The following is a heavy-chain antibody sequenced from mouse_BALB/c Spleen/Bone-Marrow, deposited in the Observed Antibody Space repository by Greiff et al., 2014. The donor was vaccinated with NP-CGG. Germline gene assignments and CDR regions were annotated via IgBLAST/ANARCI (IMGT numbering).Heavy chain of an antibody. J-gene: IGHJ3*01. V-gene: IGHV1-4*01. CDR3: AREARTGAWFAY. Sequence: QVTLKESGAELARPGASVKMSCKASGYTFTSYTMQWIRQRPGQGLEWIGYIVPSSEYTNYNQNFKDKATLTADKSSSTAYMQLNSLTSEDFAVYYCAREARTGAWFAYWGQGTLVTVSA. CDR2: IVPSSEYT. CDR1: GYTFTSYT. D-gene: IGHD4-1*01.